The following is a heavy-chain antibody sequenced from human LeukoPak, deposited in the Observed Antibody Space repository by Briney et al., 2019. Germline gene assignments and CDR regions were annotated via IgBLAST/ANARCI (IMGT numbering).Heavy chain of an antibody. D-gene: IGHD3-3*01. V-gene: IGHV4-59*11. CDR1: GGSISSHY. CDR3: ARDGDYDFYAFDI. CDR2: IYYSGST. Sequence: PSETLSLTCTVSGGSISSHYWSWIRQPPGKGLEWIGYIYYSGSTNYNPSLKSRVTISVDTSKNQFSLKLSSVTAADTAVYYCARDGDYDFYAFDIWGQGTMVTVSS. J-gene: IGHJ3*02.